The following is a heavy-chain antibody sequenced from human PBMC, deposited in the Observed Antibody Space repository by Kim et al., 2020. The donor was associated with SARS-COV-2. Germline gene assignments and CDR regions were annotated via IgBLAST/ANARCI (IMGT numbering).Heavy chain of an antibody. V-gene: IGHV4-39*01. Sequence: NPSLKSRVTMSVDTSKNQFSLKLSSVTAADTAVYYCARPQHSYGDYYMDVWGKGTTVTVSS. D-gene: IGHD5-18*01. J-gene: IGHJ6*03. CDR3: ARPQHSYGDYYMDV.